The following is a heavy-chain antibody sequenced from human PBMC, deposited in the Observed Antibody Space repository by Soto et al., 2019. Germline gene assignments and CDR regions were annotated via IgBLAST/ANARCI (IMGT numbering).Heavy chain of an antibody. D-gene: IGHD6-13*01. J-gene: IGHJ4*02. CDR3: ATSSSYSSSYFDY. Sequence: GGSLRLSCAASGFTFSSYAMSWVRQAPGKGLEWVSAISGSGGSTYYADSVKGRFTISRDNSKNTLYLQMNSLRAEDTAVYYCATSSSYSSSYFDYWGQGTLVTVSS. CDR1: GFTFSSYA. V-gene: IGHV3-23*01. CDR2: ISGSGGST.